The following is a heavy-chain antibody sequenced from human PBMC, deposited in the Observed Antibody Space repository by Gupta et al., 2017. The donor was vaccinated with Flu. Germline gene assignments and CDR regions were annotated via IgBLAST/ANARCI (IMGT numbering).Heavy chain of an antibody. Sequence: EVQLVESGGDLVQPGGSLRLSCTASGFTYKNYWMTWVRQAPGKGLEWVANIKQDGSEKYYVDSVKGRFTISRDNAKNSLFLQMDSLRVDDTAVYYCVSTYAGVSEHSWGQGTLVTVSS. CDR3: VSTYAGVSEHS. D-gene: IGHD4-23*01. V-gene: IGHV3-7*01. CDR1: GFTYKNYW. J-gene: IGHJ1*01. CDR2: IKQDGSEK.